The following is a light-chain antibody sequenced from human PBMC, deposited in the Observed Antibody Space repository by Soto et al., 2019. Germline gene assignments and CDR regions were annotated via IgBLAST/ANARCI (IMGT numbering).Light chain of an antibody. V-gene: IGKV1-17*01. J-gene: IGKJ4*01. CDR1: QGIGND. CDR2: SAS. CDR3: LHHYNYPLT. Sequence: DIQMTQFPSSLSASVGDRVTITWRASQGIGNDLGWYQHKPGKAPKRLIFSASTLDSGVPSRFSGGGFGTEFTLTISSLQPEDFATYYCLHHYNYPLTLGGGSKVEIK.